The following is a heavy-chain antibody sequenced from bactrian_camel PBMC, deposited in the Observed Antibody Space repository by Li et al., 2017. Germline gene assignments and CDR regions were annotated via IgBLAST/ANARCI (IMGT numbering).Heavy chain of an antibody. CDR1: GFTLRDYY. V-gene: IGHV3-2*01. D-gene: IGHD6*01. J-gene: IGHJ6*01. CDR3: ARGGYGGGMGY. Sequence: HVQLVESGGGSVQAGGSLRLSCAASGFTLRDYYMSWVRQAPGKGLEWVSSINSDGTTAYYADSVRGRFTISRDNAKNTLYLQMNSLKHEDTALYYCARGGYGGGMGYRGQGTQVTVS. CDR2: INSDGTTA.